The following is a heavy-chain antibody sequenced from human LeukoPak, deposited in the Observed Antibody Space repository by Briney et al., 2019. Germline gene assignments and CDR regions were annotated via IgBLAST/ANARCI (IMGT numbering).Heavy chain of an antibody. D-gene: IGHD6-13*01. V-gene: IGHV3-23*01. Sequence: GGSLRLSCAASGFTFSSYSMNWVRQAPGKGLEWVSTISGGGDTTHYADSVKGRFTISRDNSENTLYLQMNSLRAEDTALYYCAKDRRIAAAGTNYFDYWGQGTLVTVSS. CDR2: ISGGGDTT. CDR3: AKDRRIAAAGTNYFDY. CDR1: GFTFSSYS. J-gene: IGHJ4*02.